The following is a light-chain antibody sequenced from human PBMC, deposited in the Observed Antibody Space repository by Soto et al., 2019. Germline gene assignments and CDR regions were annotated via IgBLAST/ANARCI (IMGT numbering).Light chain of an antibody. Sequence: QSALTQPASVSGSPGQSITISCTGTSSDVGGYNYVSWYQQHPGKAPKLMIYDVSNRPSGVSNRFSGSKSGNTASLTISGLQAEDEADYYCSSYTSSSTLRVFGTGTKDTDL. CDR1: SSDVGGYNY. CDR3: SSYTSSSTLRV. V-gene: IGLV2-14*01. CDR2: DVS. J-gene: IGLJ1*01.